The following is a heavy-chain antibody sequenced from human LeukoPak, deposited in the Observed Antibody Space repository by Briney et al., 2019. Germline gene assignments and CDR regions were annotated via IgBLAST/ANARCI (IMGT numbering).Heavy chain of an antibody. CDR3: TRPILTLYYYYYMDV. D-gene: IGHD3-9*01. J-gene: IGHJ6*03. V-gene: IGHV3-49*04. Sequence: GGSLRLSCTASGFTFGDYGMSWVRQAPGKGLEWVGFIRSKAYGGTTEYAASMKGRFTVSRDDSKSIAYLQMNSLKTEDTAVYYCTRPILTLYYYYYMDVWGKGTTVTVSS. CDR1: GFTFGDYG. CDR2: IRSKAYGGTT.